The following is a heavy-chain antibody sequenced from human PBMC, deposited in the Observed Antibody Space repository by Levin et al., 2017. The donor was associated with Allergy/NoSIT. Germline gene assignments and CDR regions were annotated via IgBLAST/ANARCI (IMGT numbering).Heavy chain of an antibody. CDR2: ISSSSSYI. CDR3: ARDSGSSWSYYYYYIDV. CDR1: GFTFSSYS. D-gene: IGHD6-13*01. V-gene: IGHV3-21*01. Sequence: GGSLRLSCAASGFTFSSYSMNWVRQAPGKGLEWVSSISSSSSYIYYADSVKGRFTISRDNAKNSLYLQMNSLRAEDTAVYYCARDSGSSWSYYYYYIDVWGKGTTVTVSS. J-gene: IGHJ6*03.